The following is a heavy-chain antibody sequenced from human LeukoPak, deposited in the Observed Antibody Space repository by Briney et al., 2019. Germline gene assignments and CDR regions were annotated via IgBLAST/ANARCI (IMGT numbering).Heavy chain of an antibody. J-gene: IGHJ4*02. CDR2: ISGSGGST. V-gene: IGHV3-23*01. CDR3: AKDASPGGTVTTDLDY. D-gene: IGHD4-17*01. CDR1: GFTFSSYA. Sequence: PGRSLRLSCAASGFTFSSYAMSWVRQAPGKGLEWVSAISGSGGSTYYADSVKGRFTISRDNSKNTLYLQMNSLRAEDTAVYYCAKDASPGGTVTTDLDYWGQGTLVTVSS.